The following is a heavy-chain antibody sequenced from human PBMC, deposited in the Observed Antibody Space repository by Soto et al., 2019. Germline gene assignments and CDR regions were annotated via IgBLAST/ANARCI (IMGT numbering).Heavy chain of an antibody. CDR2: INAGNGNT. CDR1: GYTFTNFA. Sequence: QVQLVQSGSEEKKPGASVRVSCKASGYTFTNFAIHWVRQAPGHRLECMGWINAGNGNTKYSQKFQGRVTITRDTSASTAFMELSSLRSEDTAVYYCARGGVYSLFDYWVQGTLVTVSS. CDR3: ARGGVYSLFDY. J-gene: IGHJ4*02. D-gene: IGHD2-8*01. V-gene: IGHV1-3*05.